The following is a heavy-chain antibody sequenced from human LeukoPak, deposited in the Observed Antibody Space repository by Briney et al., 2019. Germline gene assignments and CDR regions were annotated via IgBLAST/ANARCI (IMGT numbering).Heavy chain of an antibody. CDR1: GFTFSSYW. CDR2: IKQDGSEK. D-gene: IGHD6-13*01. CDR3: ARDLTGSSAAVFDY. V-gene: IGHV3-7*01. Sequence: GGSLRLSCAASGFTFSSYWMSWVRQAPGKGLEWVANIKQDGSEKYYVDSVKGRFTISRDNAKNSLYLQMNSLRAEDTAVYYCARDLTGSSAAVFDYWGQGILVTVSS. J-gene: IGHJ4*02.